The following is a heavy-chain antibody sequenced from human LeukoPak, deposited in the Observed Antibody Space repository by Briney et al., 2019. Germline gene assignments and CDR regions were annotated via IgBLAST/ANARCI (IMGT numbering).Heavy chain of an antibody. V-gene: IGHV1-2*02. CDR1: GYTFTGYY. J-gene: IGHJ4*02. Sequence: ASVNVSCKASGYTFTGYYMHWVRQAPGQGLEWMGWINPKSGGVKYAQKTQGTVTMTRDTSISTGFMELRCDDTAVFFCARDQTPGGRYFVFDYWGKGTLVAVSS. CDR2: INPKSGGV. D-gene: IGHD3-9*01. CDR3: ARDQTPGGRYFVFDY.